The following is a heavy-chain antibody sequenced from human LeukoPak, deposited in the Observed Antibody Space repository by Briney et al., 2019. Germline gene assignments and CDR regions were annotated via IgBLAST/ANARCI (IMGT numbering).Heavy chain of an antibody. V-gene: IGHV4-38-2*01. Sequence: SETLSLTCAVSGYSISSGYYWGWIRQPPGKGLEWIGSIYHSGSTYYNPSLKSRVTISVDTSKNQFSLKLSSVTAADTAVYYCARRRGYCSGTSCFDAFDIWGQGTMVTVSS. D-gene: IGHD2-2*01. CDR2: IYHSGST. CDR1: GYSISSGYY. J-gene: IGHJ3*02. CDR3: ARRRGYCSGTSCFDAFDI.